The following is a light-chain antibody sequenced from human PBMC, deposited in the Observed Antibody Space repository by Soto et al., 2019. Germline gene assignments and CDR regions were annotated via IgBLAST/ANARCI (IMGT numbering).Light chain of an antibody. V-gene: IGKV3-15*01. CDR1: QSVGNT. J-gene: IGKJ5*01. CDR3: QQYNKWPIT. Sequence: ETVMTQSPATLSVSPGERASLSCRASQSVGNTLAWDQQKPGQAPRLLIYGASSSATDISARFSGSGSETEFTLTISSLQSDDSAVYYCQQYNKWPITFGQGTRLEIK. CDR2: GAS.